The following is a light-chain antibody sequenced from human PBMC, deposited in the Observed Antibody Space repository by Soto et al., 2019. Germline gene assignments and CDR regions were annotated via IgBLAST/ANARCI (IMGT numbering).Light chain of an antibody. CDR3: QQYNSYST. J-gene: IGKJ1*01. CDR2: KAS. V-gene: IGKV1-5*03. CDR1: QRISTW. Sequence: DIQMTQSPSTLSASVGDRVTITCRASQRISTWLAWYQQKPGKAPNRLIYKASSLESGVPSRFSGSGSGTEFTLTISSLQPDDFATYYCQQYNSYSTFGQGTKVDIK.